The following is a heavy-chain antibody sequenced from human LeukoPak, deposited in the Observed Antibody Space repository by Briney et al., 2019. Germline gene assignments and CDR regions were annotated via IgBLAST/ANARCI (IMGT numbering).Heavy chain of an antibody. V-gene: IGHV3-23*01. CDR3: AKARGPAATHPDY. Sequence: VGSLRLSCAASGFTFSYYAMTWVRQAPGKGLEWVSALYGSGGVTFYADSVKGRFTISRDDSKNTLYLQMNSLRAEDTAVYYCAKARGPAATHPDYWGQGTLVTVSS. D-gene: IGHD6-25*01. J-gene: IGHJ4*02. CDR1: GFTFSYYA. CDR2: LYGSGGVT.